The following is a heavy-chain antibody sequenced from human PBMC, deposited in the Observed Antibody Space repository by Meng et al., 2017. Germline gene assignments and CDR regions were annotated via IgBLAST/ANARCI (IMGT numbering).Heavy chain of an antibody. CDR2: IGTAGDT. V-gene: IGHV3-13*01. CDR3: ARKGVQWELLAGGSYYFDY. D-gene: IGHD1-26*01. CDR1: GFTFSSYD. Sequence: GESLKISCAASGFTFSSYDMHWVRQATGKGLEWVSAIGTAGDTYYPGSVKGRFTISRENAKNSLYLQMNSLRAGDTAVYYCARKGVQWELLAGGSYYFDYWGQGTLVTVSS. J-gene: IGHJ4*02.